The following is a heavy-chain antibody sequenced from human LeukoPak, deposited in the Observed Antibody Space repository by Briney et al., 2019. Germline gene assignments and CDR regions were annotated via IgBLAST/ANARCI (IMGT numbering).Heavy chain of an antibody. CDR3: ARDRDSSSPRLTTIGY. Sequence: PGGSLRLSCAASGFTFSSYSMNWVRQAPGKGLEWVSYISSSSSTIYYADSVKGRFTISRDNAKNSLYLQMNSLRAEDTAVYYCARDRDSSSPRLTTIGYWGQGTLVTVSP. J-gene: IGHJ4*02. D-gene: IGHD6-6*01. CDR1: GFTFSSYS. CDR2: ISSSSSTI. V-gene: IGHV3-48*01.